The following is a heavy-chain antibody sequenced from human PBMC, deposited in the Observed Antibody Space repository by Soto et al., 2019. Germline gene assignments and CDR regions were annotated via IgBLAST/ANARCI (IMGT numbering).Heavy chain of an antibody. D-gene: IGHD6-13*01. J-gene: IGHJ6*02. CDR3: ARDLELVQYYYYGMDV. V-gene: IGHV1-18*01. CDR1: GYTFTSYG. CDR2: ISAYNGNT. Sequence: QVQLVQSGAEVKKPGASVKVSCKASGYTFTSYGISWVRQAPGQGLDWMGWISAYNGNTNYAQKLQGRVTMTTDTSTSTAYMELRSLRSDDTAVYYCARDLELVQYYYYGMDVWGQGTTVTVSS.